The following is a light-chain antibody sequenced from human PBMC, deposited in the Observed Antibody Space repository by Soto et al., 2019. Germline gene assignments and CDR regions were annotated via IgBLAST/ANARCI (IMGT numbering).Light chain of an antibody. CDR1: QSVSKY. Sequence: EIVLTQSPATLSLSPGGRATLSCRASQSVSKYLAWYQQKPGQAPRLLIFDASNRATDIPARISGSGSGTDFTLTISSLEPEDFAVYYCQQRSNWPWTFGQGTKVDIK. J-gene: IGKJ1*01. CDR2: DAS. CDR3: QQRSNWPWT. V-gene: IGKV3-11*01.